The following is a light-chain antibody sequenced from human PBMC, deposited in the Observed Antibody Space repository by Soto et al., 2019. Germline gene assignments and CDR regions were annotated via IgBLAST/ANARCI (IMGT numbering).Light chain of an antibody. Sequence: QSVLTQPASVSGSPGQSITISCTGTSSDVGGYSYDSWYQQYPGKAPKLMIYDVTNRPSGVSNRFSGSKSGNTASLTISGLQAEDEADYYCSSCASSSPWVFGGGTQLTVL. CDR1: SSDVGGYSY. V-gene: IGLV2-14*01. CDR2: DVT. J-gene: IGLJ2*01. CDR3: SSCASSSPWV.